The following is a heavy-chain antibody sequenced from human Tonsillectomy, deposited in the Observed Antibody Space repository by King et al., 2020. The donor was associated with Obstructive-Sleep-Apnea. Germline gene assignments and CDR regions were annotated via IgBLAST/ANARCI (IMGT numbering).Heavy chain of an antibody. CDR2: INPIGGST. CDR3: ARVPDGWSGHVDC. CDR1: GYTFSTYY. J-gene: IGHJ4*02. Sequence: VQLVESGAEVKKPGASVRVSCKASGYTFSTYYVHWVRQAPGQGLEWMGIINPIGGSTVYAHNFQGRVSMTRDTSTSTVYVELSSLRSEDTAGYYCARVPDGWSGHVDCWGQGTLVTVSS. D-gene: IGHD3-3*01. V-gene: IGHV1-46*01.